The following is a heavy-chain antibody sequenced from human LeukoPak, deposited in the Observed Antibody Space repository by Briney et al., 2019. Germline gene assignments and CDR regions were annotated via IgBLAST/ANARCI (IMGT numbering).Heavy chain of an antibody. CDR3: AREAPYYYGSGSYPYFQH. Sequence: GASVKVSCKASGYTFTGYYMHWVRQAPGQGLEWMGWINPNSGGTNYAQKFQGWVTMTRDTSISTAYMELSRLRSDDTAVYYCAREAPYYYGSGSYPYFQHWGRGTLVTVSS. CDR2: INPNSGGT. D-gene: IGHD3-10*01. CDR1: GYTFTGYY. J-gene: IGHJ1*01. V-gene: IGHV1-2*04.